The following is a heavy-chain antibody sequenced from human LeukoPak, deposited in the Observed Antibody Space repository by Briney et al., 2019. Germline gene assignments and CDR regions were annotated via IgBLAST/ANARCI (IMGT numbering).Heavy chain of an antibody. V-gene: IGHV3-21*01. D-gene: IGHD3-10*01. Sequence: GGSLRLSCAASGFTFSSYSMNWVRQGPGKGLEWISSIRSSSGDIHYADSVKGRFTISRDNSKNTLYLQMNSLRAEDTAVYYCARYYGSGRGYYGLDVWGQGTTVTVFS. CDR3: ARYYGSGRGYYGLDV. CDR1: GFTFSSYS. J-gene: IGHJ6*02. CDR2: IRSSSGDI.